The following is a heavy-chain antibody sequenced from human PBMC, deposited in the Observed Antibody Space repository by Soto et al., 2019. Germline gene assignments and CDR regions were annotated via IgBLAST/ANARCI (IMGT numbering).Heavy chain of an antibody. CDR1: GLTFADYA. CDR2: ISWDGSST. CDR3: VGYYYDSSGYYNDY. V-gene: IGHV3-43D*04. Sequence: PGGSLRLSCEASGLTFADYAMHWVRHAPVQGLEWVPLISWDGSSTYYADSVKGRFNNSRDNSKSSLYLQMNSQRAEDTALYYCVGYYYDSSGYYNDYWGQGTLVTVSS. J-gene: IGHJ4*02. D-gene: IGHD3-22*01.